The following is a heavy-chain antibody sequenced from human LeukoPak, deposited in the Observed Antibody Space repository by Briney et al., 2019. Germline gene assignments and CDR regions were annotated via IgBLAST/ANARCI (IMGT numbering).Heavy chain of an antibody. V-gene: IGHV4-61*02. Sequence: SETLSLTCTVSGGSISTINDYWGWIRQPAGKGLEWIGRIYTSGSTNYNPSLKSRVTISVDTSKNQFSLKLRSVTAADTAVYYCARGPRFGELLWHWFDPWGQGTLVTVSS. CDR1: GGSISTINDY. CDR3: ARGPRFGELLWHWFDP. D-gene: IGHD3-10*01. CDR2: IYTSGST. J-gene: IGHJ5*02.